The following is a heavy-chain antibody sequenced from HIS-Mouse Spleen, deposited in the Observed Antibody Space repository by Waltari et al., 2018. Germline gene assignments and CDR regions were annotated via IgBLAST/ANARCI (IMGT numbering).Heavy chain of an antibody. J-gene: IGHJ5*02. D-gene: IGHD3-3*01. Sequence: QVQLQESGPGLVKPSQTLSLTCTVSGGSISSGGYYWSWIRQHPGKGLEWIGYIYYSGGTYDDPSLKSRVTRSVDTSKNQFTLKLSSVTAADTAVYYCARSPYYDFWSGYSDNWFDPWGQGTLVTVSS. CDR2: IYYSGGT. V-gene: IGHV4-31*03. CDR3: ARSPYYDFWSGYSDNWFDP. CDR1: GGSISSGGYY.